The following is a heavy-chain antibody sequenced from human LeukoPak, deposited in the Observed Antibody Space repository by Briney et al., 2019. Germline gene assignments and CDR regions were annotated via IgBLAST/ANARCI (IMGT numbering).Heavy chain of an antibody. CDR3: ARPDQPDIVVVPAASPYDY. CDR1: GYTFIGYY. D-gene: IGHD2-2*01. CDR2: ISAYNGNT. V-gene: IGHV1-18*04. J-gene: IGHJ4*02. Sequence: ASVKVSCKASGYTFIGYYMHWVRQAPGQGLEWMGWISAYNGNTNYAQKLQGRVTMTTDTSTSTAYMELRSLRSDDTAVYYCARPDQPDIVVVPAASPYDYWGQGTLVTVSS.